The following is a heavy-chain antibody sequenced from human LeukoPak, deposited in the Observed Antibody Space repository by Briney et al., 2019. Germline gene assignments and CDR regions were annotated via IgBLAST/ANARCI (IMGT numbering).Heavy chain of an antibody. J-gene: IGHJ2*01. CDR2: IYYSGST. V-gene: IGHV4-59*08. CDR3: ARLGTVVTPDWYFGL. CDR1: GGSISTYY. Sequence: SETLSLTCTVSGGSISTYYWSWIRQLPGKGLEWIGYIYYSGSTNYNPSLKSRVTMAVDTSKNQFSLRLSSVTAADTAVYYCARLGTVVTPDWYFGLWGRGTLVTVSS. D-gene: IGHD4-23*01.